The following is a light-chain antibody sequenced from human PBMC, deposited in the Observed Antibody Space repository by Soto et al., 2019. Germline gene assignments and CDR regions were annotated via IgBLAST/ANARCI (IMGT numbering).Light chain of an antibody. CDR2: GAF. V-gene: IGKV1-39*01. CDR1: QSVNSY. Sequence: DVQMTQSPSSLSASVGDRVTITCRASQSVNSYLNWYQQKPGKAPKLLIYGAFTLQSGVPSRFSGSGSGTDVTLTISSLQLEDFATYYCQQTYITPPTTFGQGTQLEIK. J-gene: IGKJ2*01. CDR3: QQTYITPPTT.